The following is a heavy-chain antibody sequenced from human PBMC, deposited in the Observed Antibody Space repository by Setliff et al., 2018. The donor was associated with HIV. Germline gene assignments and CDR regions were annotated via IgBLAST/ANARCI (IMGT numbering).Heavy chain of an antibody. CDR1: GYTFTSYA. V-gene: IGHV1-3*01. CDR2: INAGNGNT. Sequence: GASVKVSCKASGYTFTSYAMHWVRQAPGQRLEWMGWINAGNGNTKYSQKFQGRVTITRDISITTAYMELSSLRSEDTAIYYCARGRGPSRFDYWGQGTLVTVSS. CDR3: ARGRGPSRFDY. J-gene: IGHJ4*01.